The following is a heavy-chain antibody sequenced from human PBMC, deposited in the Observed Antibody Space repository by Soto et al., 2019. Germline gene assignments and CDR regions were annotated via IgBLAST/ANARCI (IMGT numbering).Heavy chain of an antibody. V-gene: IGHV3-30-3*01. CDR3: ARAGGSSWYEYYYYGMDV. CDR2: ISYDGSNK. Sequence: PVGSLRLSCAASGFTFSSYAMHWVRQAPGKGLEWVAVISYDGSNKYYADSVKGRFTISRDNSKNTLYLQMNSLRAEDTAVYYCARAGGSSWYEYYYYGMDVWGQGTTVTVSS. D-gene: IGHD6-13*01. CDR1: GFTFSSYA. J-gene: IGHJ6*02.